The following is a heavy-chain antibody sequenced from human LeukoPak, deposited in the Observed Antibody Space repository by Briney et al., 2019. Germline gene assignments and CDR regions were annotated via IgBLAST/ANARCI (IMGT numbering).Heavy chain of an antibody. CDR3: TSQLRYFDWVIPDY. V-gene: IGHV3-49*03. D-gene: IGHD3-9*01. CDR2: IRSKAYGGTT. J-gene: IGHJ4*02. CDR1: GFTFGDYP. Sequence: GGSLRLSCTASGFTFGDYPMSWFRQAPGKGLEWVSFIRSKAYGGTTEYAASVKGRFTISRDDSKSIAYLQMNSLKTEDTAVYYCTSQLRYFDWVIPDYWGQGTLVTVSS.